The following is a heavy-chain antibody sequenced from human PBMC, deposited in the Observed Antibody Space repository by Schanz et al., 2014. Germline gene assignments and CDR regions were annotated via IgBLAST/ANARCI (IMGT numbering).Heavy chain of an antibody. D-gene: IGHD3-3*01. V-gene: IGHV3-23*04. CDR2: IASGGSHT. Sequence: EVQLVESGGGLVQPGGSLRLSCAASRFTFSNYAMSWVRQAPGKGLEWVSTIASGGSHTFYADSVTGWFTISGDNSKNPLFLQMNSLRVEDKAIYYCAKIWKAHHLTGRPGWSDGMDVWGQGTTVVVPS. CDR3: AKIWKAHHLTGRPGWSDGMDV. J-gene: IGHJ6*02. CDR1: RFTFSNYA.